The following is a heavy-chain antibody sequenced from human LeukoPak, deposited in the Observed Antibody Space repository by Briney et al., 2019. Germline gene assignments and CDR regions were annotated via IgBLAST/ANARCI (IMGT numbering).Heavy chain of an antibody. Sequence: SVKVSCKASGGTFSSYAISWVRQAPGQGLEWMGRIIPIFGIANYAQKFQGRVTITADKSTSTAYMELSSLRSEDTAVHYCARDMISVLDYWGQGTLVTVSS. V-gene: IGHV1-69*04. D-gene: IGHD3-16*01. CDR2: IIPIFGIA. CDR3: ARDMISVLDY. J-gene: IGHJ4*02. CDR1: GGTFSSYA.